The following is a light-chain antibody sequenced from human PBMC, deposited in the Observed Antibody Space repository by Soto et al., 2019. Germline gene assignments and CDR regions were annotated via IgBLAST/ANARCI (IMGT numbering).Light chain of an antibody. CDR2: GAS. CDR1: QSVSSN. V-gene: IGKV3-15*01. CDR3: QQYNNWHT. Sequence: EIVMTQSPATLSVSPGERATLSCRASQSVSSNLAWYQQKPGQAPRLLIYGASTRATGIPARFSGSGSGTEFTLTISSLKYEDFAVYYCQQYNNWHTFGQGTKVDI. J-gene: IGKJ1*01.